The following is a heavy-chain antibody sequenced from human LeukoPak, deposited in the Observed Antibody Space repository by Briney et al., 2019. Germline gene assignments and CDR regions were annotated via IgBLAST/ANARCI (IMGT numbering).Heavy chain of an antibody. CDR1: GFTFSSYE. D-gene: IGHD6-19*01. Sequence: GGFLRLSCAASGFTFSSYEMNWVRQAPGKGLGWVSYISSSGSTIYYADSVKGRFTISRDNAKNSLYLQMNSLRAEDTAVYYCARDRFSEVADPFDYWGQGTLVTVSS. V-gene: IGHV3-48*03. J-gene: IGHJ4*02. CDR2: ISSSGSTI. CDR3: ARDRFSEVADPFDY.